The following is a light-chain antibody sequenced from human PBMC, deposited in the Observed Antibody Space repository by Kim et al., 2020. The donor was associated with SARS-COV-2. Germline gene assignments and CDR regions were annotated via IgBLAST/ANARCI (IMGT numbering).Light chain of an antibody. CDR1: QSVSSSY. Sequence: SPGERATLSCMARQSVSSSYLAWYQQKPGQAPRLLIYGASSRATGIPDRFSGSGSGTDFTLTISRLEPEDFAVYYCQQYGSSPRTFGQGTKVDIK. CDR2: GAS. J-gene: IGKJ1*01. V-gene: IGKV3-20*01. CDR3: QQYGSSPRT.